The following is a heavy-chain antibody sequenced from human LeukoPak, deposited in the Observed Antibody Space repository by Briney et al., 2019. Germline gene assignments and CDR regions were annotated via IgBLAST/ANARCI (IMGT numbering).Heavy chain of an antibody. CDR3: AKHDYYDSTGYYVGSYYFDF. Sequence: PGGSLRLSCAASGFTFSSYAMSWVRQAPGKGLEWVSAISGSGGGTYYADSVKGQFTISRDNSRNTLYLQMNSLRAEDTAVYYCAKHDYYDSTGYYVGSYYFDFWGQGTLVTVSS. J-gene: IGHJ4*02. CDR2: ISGSGGGT. D-gene: IGHD3-22*01. V-gene: IGHV3-23*01. CDR1: GFTFSSYA.